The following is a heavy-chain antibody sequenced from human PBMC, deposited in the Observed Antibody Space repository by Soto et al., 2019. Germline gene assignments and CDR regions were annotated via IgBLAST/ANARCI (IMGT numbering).Heavy chain of an antibody. J-gene: IGHJ4*02. D-gene: IGHD1-1*01. CDR1: GFDFSDFH. V-gene: IGHV3-11*03. CDR2: ISSSLGHT. Sequence: PVGSLRLSCVASGFDFSDFHRSWVRQAPGKGLEWISYISSSLGHTDYAESVKGRFTISRDNAKSSVFLEMSDLRSDDTAVYYCAANWNFGLNFWGQGTLVTVSS. CDR3: AANWNFGLNF.